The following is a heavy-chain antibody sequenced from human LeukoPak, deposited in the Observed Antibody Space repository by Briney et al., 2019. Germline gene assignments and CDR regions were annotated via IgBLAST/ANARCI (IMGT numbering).Heavy chain of an antibody. CDR3: AAPAGIAVAGLFDY. Sequence: GGSLRLSCAASGFTFSSYAMSWVRQAPGKGLEWVSAISGSGGSTYYADSVKGRFTISRDNSKNTLYLQMNSLRAEHTAVYYCAAPAGIAVAGLFDYWGQGTLVTVSS. D-gene: IGHD6-19*01. CDR2: ISGSGGST. V-gene: IGHV3-23*01. CDR1: GFTFSSYA. J-gene: IGHJ4*02.